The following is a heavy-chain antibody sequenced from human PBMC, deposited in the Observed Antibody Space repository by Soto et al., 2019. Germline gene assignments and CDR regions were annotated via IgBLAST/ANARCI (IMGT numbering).Heavy chain of an antibody. CDR1: GFTFSSYG. V-gene: IGHV3-30*18. D-gene: IGHD4-4*01. CDR3: AKDLRDYSNYYYYYMDV. CDR2: ISYDGSNK. J-gene: IGHJ6*03. Sequence: QVQLVESGGGVVQPGRSLRLSCAASGFTFSSYGMHWVRQAPGKGLEWVAVISYDGSNKYYADSVKGRFTISRDNSKNTMYLQMNSLRAEDTAVYYCAKDLRDYSNYYYYYMDVWGNGTTVTVSS.